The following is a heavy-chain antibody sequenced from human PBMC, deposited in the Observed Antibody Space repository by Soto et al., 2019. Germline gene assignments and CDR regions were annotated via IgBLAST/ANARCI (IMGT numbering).Heavy chain of an antibody. J-gene: IGHJ4*02. CDR3: AAGGTRWLHSPFDY. Sequence: QVQLLQSGAEVKKPGASVKVSCKVSGHTLTELSMHWVRQAPGRGLEWMGGFDPEDGETIFAQKFQGRVTMTEDTSTDSTYMEVTSLRSEDTAVYDCAAGGTRWLHSPFDYWGQGTLVTISS. D-gene: IGHD1-1*01. CDR2: FDPEDGET. CDR1: GHTLTELS. V-gene: IGHV1-24*01.